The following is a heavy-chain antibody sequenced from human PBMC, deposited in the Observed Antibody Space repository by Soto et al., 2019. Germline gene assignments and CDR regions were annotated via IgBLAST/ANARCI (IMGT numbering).Heavy chain of an antibody. CDR1: GFTFSSYS. CDR3: ARESGYYVIVTGPRGDY. V-gene: IGHV3-21*01. J-gene: IGHJ4*02. CDR2: ISSSSSYI. Sequence: EVQLVESGGGLVKPGGSLRLSCAASGFTFSSYSMNWVRQAPGKGLEWVSSISSSSSYIYYADSVKGRFTISRDNAKNTLYLQMHSLRAEATAVYFCARESGYYVIVTGPRGDYWGQGTLVTVSS. D-gene: IGHD3-9*01.